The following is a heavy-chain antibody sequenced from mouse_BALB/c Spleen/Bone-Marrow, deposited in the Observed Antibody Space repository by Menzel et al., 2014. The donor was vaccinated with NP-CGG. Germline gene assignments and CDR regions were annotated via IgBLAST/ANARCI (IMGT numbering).Heavy chain of an antibody. CDR2: IYPYNGGT. V-gene: IGHV1S29*02. Sequence: VQLQQSGPELVKPGASVKISCEASGYTFTDYNMHWVKQSHGKSLEWIGYIYPYNGGTGYNQKFKSKATLTVDSSSSTAYMELRSLTSEDSAVYYCARFRYDWYFDVWGAGTTVTVSS. CDR1: GYTFTDYN. D-gene: IGHD2-14*01. CDR3: ARFRYDWYFDV. J-gene: IGHJ1*01.